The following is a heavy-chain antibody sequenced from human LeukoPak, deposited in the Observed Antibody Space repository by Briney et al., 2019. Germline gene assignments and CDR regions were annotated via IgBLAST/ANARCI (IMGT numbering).Heavy chain of an antibody. J-gene: IGHJ4*02. D-gene: IGHD3-10*01. CDR1: GGSISNYY. CDR3: ARGQYFFDY. CDR2: IFYSGST. V-gene: IGHV4-59*01. Sequence: SETLSLTCTVSGGSISNYYWSWLRRPPGRGLEWIGYIFYSGSTNYNPSLKSRVTISVDTSKNQFSLKLSFVTAADTAVYYCARGQYFFDYWGQGTLVTVSS.